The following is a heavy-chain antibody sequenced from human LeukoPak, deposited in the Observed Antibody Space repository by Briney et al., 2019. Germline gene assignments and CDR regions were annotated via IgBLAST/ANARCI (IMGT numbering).Heavy chain of an antibody. Sequence: GASVKLSCKASGYTLIGYYMHWVRKAPGQRFEWIVWINPNSGGTDYEQKFQGRVTMTRDTSISTAYMELSRLRSDDTAVYYCVRDRYYGSGSFYQMDVWGQGTTVTVSS. CDR1: GYTLIGYY. CDR2: INPNSGGT. D-gene: IGHD3-10*01. J-gene: IGHJ6*02. CDR3: VRDRYYGSGSFYQMDV. V-gene: IGHV1-2*02.